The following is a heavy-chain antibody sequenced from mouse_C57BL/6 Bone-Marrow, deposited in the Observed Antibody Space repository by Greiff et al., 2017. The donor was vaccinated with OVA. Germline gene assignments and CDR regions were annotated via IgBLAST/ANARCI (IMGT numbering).Heavy chain of an antibody. Sequence: QVQLKESGPGLVAPSQSLSITCTVSGFSLTSYGVSWVRQPPGKGLEWLGVIWGDGSTNNHSALISRLSISKDNSKSQVFLKLNSLQTDATAAYDCAAHYYGSSLFAYWGQGTLVTVSA. CDR2: IWGDGST. V-gene: IGHV2-3*01. J-gene: IGHJ3*01. CDR3: AAHYYGSSLFAY. D-gene: IGHD1-1*01. CDR1: GFSLTSYG.